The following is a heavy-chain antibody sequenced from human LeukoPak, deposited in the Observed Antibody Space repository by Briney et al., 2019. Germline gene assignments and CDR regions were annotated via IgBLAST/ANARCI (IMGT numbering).Heavy chain of an antibody. CDR1: GFTFSSYE. J-gene: IGHJ4*02. CDR3: ARGGGSGSLHDY. Sequence: GGSLRLSCAASGFTFSSYEMNWVRQAPGKGLEWISYISSSASHIYYADSVMGRFTISRDSAKNSLYLQMNSLRAEDTAVYYCARGGGSGSLHDYWGQGTLVTVSS. CDR2: ISSSASHI. V-gene: IGHV3-48*03. D-gene: IGHD3-10*01.